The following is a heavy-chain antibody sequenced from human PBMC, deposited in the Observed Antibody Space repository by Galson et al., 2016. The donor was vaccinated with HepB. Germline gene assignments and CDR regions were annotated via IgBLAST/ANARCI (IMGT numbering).Heavy chain of an antibody. D-gene: IGHD6-25*01. CDR2: ISYDGSNK. V-gene: IGHV3-30*03. J-gene: IGHJ4*02. CDR1: GFTFSSYG. Sequence: SLRLSCAASGFTFSSYGMHWVRQAPGKGLEWVAVISYDGSNKYYADSVKGRFTISRDNSKNTLYLQMNSLRAEDTAVYYCASRGFYGSLDNWGQGTLVTVSS. CDR3: ASRGFYGSLDN.